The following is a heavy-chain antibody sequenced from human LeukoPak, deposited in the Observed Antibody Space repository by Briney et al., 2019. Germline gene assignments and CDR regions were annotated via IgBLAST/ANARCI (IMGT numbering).Heavy chain of an antibody. Sequence: LGESLKISCKGSGYSFTRYWIGWMRQMPGKGREWMGIIYPGDFDTRYSPSFQGQVTISADKSISTAYLQWSSLKASDTAMYYCARLTYYDFWSGYYGHYYYYYMDVWGKGTTVTVSS. CDR3: ARLTYYDFWSGYYGHYYYYYMDV. V-gene: IGHV5-51*01. CDR2: IYPGDFDT. J-gene: IGHJ6*03. D-gene: IGHD3-3*01. CDR1: GYSFTRYW.